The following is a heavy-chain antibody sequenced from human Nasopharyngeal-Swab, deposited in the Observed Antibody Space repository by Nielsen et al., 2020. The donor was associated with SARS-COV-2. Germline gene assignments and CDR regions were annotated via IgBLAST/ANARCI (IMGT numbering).Heavy chain of an antibody. CDR1: GYTFTSYA. Sequence: ASVKVSCKASGYTFTSYAMNWVQQAPGQGLEWMGWINTNTGNPTYAQGFTGRFVFSLDTSVSTAYLQISSLKAEDTAVYYCARDTSGRIRTKGVAVAGRKRHNWFDPWGQGTLVTVSS. V-gene: IGHV7-4-1*02. CDR2: INTNTGNP. D-gene: IGHD6-19*01. J-gene: IGHJ5*02. CDR3: ARDTSGRIRTKGVAVAGRKRHNWFDP.